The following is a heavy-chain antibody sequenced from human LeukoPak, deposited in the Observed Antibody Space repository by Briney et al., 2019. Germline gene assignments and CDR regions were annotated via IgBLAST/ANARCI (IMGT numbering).Heavy chain of an antibody. CDR2: ITGIGLHT. CDR1: GFIFSTYR. CDR3: AMAMRGALT. D-gene: IGHD3-10*01. Sequence: GGSLRLSCEASGFIFSTYRMSWVRQAPGKGFECVSNITGIGLHTYYADSVKGRFTISRDNSKNTVYLQMNSLQAEDTSVYYCAMAMRGALTWGEGALGTVSS. V-gene: IGHV3-23*01. J-gene: IGHJ5*02.